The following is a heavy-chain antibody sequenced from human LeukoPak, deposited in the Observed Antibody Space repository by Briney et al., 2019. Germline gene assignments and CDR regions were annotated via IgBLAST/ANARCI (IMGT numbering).Heavy chain of an antibody. V-gene: IGHV4-59*08. D-gene: IGHD3-9*01. CDR1: GGSISSYY. J-gene: IGHJ4*02. Sequence: SETLSLTCTVSGGSISSYYWSWIRQPPGKGLEWIGYIYYSGSTNYNPSLKSRVTISVDTSKNQFSLKLSSVTAADTAVYYCARHSPYYDTLTGYYSYYFDYWGQGTLVTVSP. CDR2: IYYSGST. CDR3: ARHSPYYDTLTGYYSYYFDY.